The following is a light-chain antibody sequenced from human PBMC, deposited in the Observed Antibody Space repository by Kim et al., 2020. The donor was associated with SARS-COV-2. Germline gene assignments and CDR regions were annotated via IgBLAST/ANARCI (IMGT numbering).Light chain of an antibody. V-gene: IGLV3-19*01. CDR2: GKH. CDR1: SLRNYY. CDR3: SSRDSSGDNVML. Sequence: LGQTVLIACQGDSLRNYYASWYQQRPGQAPRLLIYGKHSRPSGISDRFSRSTSGNTASLTITATQAEDEADYFCSSRDSSGDNVMLFGGGTQLTVL. J-gene: IGLJ3*02.